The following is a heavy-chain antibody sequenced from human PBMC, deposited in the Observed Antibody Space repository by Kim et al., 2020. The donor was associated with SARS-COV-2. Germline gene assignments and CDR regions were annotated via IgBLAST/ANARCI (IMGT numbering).Heavy chain of an antibody. D-gene: IGHD3-3*01. Sequence: SETLSLTCTVSGGSISSYYWSWIRQPPGKGMEWIGYIYYSGSTNYNPSLKSRVTISVDTSKNQFSLKLSSVTAADTAVYSCARASRSTIFGVVTAPGAFAIWGQGTLGTGSS. V-gene: IGHV4-59*01. CDR1: GGSISSYY. CDR3: ARASRSTIFGVVTAPGAFAI. CDR2: IYYSGST. J-gene: IGHJ3*02.